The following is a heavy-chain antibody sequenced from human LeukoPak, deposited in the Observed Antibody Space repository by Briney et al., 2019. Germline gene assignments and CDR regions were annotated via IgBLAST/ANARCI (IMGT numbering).Heavy chain of an antibody. CDR3: ASPGVYCSGGSCYSH. J-gene: IGHJ4*02. CDR1: GFTFSSYA. V-gene: IGHV3-23*01. Sequence: GGSLRHSCAASGFTFSSYAMSWVRQAPGKGLEWVSAISASGGSTYYADSVKGRFTISRDNAKNTLYLQMNSLRAEDTAVYYCASPGVYCSGGSCYSHWGQGTLVTVSS. D-gene: IGHD2-15*01. CDR2: ISASGGST.